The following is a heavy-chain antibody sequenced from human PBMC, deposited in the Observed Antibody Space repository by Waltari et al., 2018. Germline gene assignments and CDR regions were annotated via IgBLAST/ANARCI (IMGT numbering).Heavy chain of an antibody. CDR2: INPSGGST. D-gene: IGHD6-19*01. V-gene: IGHV1-46*04. CDR3: ARGGTFPWLGGLIDY. CDR1: GYTFTSYY. Sequence: QVQLVQSGAEVKKPGASVKVSCKASGYTFTSYYMHWVRQAPGQGLEWMGIINPSGGSTRYAQKLQGRVTMTRDTSTSTGYMGLSSLRSEDTAVYYWARGGTFPWLGGLIDYWGQGTLVTVSS. J-gene: IGHJ4*02.